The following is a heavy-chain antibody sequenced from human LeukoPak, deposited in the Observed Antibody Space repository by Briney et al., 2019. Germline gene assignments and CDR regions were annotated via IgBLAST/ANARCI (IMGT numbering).Heavy chain of an antibody. CDR1: GYSIRSGFY. J-gene: IGHJ4*02. CDR2: IFQGGTT. Sequence: SETLSLTCTVSGYSIRSGFYWGWIRQAPGKGLEWIGSIFQGGTTFYNPSLKSRVIISADTSNNEFSLKLSSVTAADTAVYYCARIGTAMIDYWGQGTLVTVSS. D-gene: IGHD5-18*01. CDR3: ARIGTAMIDY. V-gene: IGHV4-38-2*02.